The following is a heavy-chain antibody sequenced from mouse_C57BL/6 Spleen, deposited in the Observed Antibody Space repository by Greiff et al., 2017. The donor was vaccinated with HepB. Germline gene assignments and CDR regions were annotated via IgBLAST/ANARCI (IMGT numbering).Heavy chain of an antibody. CDR1: GYTFTDYN. D-gene: IGHD2-1*01. V-gene: IGHV1-22*01. CDR3: ARIGIIYYGNYETSYYAMDY. J-gene: IGHJ4*01. Sequence: EVKLMESGPELVKPGASVKMSCKASGYTFTDYNMHWVKQSHGKSLEWIGYINPNNGGTSYNQKFKGKATLTVNKSSSTAYMELRSLTSEDSAVYYCARIGIIYYGNYETSYYAMDYWGQGTSVTVSS. CDR2: INPNNGGT.